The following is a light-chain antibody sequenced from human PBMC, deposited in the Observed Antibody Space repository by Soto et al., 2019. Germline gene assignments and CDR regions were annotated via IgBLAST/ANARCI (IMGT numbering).Light chain of an antibody. CDR1: SSNIGNNP. CDR3: ATWDDGLNGPV. V-gene: IGLV1-44*01. CDR2: SND. Sequence: QSVLTQRPSASGTPGQGVVISCSGSSSNIGNNPVNWYQQLPGTAPKLLMYSNDRRPSGVPERFSGSKSGTSASLAISGLQSEDEADYYCATWDDGLNGPVFGGGTKVTVL. J-gene: IGLJ2*01.